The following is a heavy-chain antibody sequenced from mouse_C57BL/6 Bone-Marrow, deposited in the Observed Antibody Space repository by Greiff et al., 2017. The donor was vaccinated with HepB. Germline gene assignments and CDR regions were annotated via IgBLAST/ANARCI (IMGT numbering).Heavy chain of an antibody. CDR3: TDPSWFAY. J-gene: IGHJ3*01. CDR1: GFTFSNYW. Sequence: DVMLVESGGGLVQPGGSMILSCVASGFTFSNYWINWVRQSPEKGLEWVAQIRLKSDNYATLYAESVKGRFTISRDDSKTSVYLQMNNLSAEDTGIYYCTDPSWFAYWGQGTLVTVSA. V-gene: IGHV6-3*01. CDR2: IRLKSDNYAT.